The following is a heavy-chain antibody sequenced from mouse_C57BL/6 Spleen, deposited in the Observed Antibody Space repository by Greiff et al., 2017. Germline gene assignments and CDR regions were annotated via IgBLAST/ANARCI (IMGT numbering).Heavy chain of an antibody. CDR2: ISYSGST. D-gene: IGHD1-1*01. CDR3: ARSGIPGSSYFDY. Sequence: DVMLVESGPGLAKPSQTLSLTCSVTGYSITSDYWNWIRKFPGNKLEYMGYISYSGSTYYNPSIKSRISITRDTSKNQYYLQLNSVTTEDTATYYCARSGIPGSSYFDYWGQGTTLTVSS. CDR1: GYSITSDY. V-gene: IGHV3-8*01. J-gene: IGHJ2*01.